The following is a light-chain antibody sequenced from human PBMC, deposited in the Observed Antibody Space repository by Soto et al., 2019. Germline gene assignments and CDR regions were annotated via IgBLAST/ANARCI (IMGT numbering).Light chain of an antibody. CDR3: QQRYNWPLT. J-gene: IGKJ4*01. V-gene: IGKV3-11*01. CDR1: QSVNSY. CDR2: DAS. Sequence: EIVLTQSPATLSLSPGERATLSCRASQSVNSYLAWYQQKPGQAPRLLIYDASNSSTGITARFSGSGSGTDFTLSISSLEPEDFAVYYCQQRYNWPLTFGGGTKVEIK.